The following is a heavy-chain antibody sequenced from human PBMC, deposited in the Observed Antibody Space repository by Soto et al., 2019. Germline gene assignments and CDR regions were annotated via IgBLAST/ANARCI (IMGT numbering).Heavy chain of an antibody. V-gene: IGHV3-21*01. D-gene: IGHD6-6*01. CDR3: AREGLSSSVPFDY. J-gene: IGHJ4*02. Sequence: GGSLRLSCAASGFTFSSYSMNWVRQAPGKGLEWVSSISSSSSYIYYADSVKGRFTISRDNAKNSLYLQMNSLRAEDTAVYYCAREGLSSSVPFDYWGQGTLVTVSS. CDR1: GFTFSSYS. CDR2: ISSSSSYI.